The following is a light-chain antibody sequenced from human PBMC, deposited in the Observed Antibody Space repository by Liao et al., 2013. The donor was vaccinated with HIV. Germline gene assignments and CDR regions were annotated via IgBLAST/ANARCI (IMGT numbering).Light chain of an antibody. CDR1: KLGDKY. V-gene: IGLV3-1*01. Sequence: SYELTQPPSVSVSPGQTASITCSGDKLGDKYACWYQQKPGQSPVLVIYQDSKRPSGIPERFSGSNSGNTATLTISGTQAMDEADYYCQAWVSSTEWVFGGGTKLTVL. CDR2: QDS. CDR3: QAWVSSTEWV. J-gene: IGLJ3*02.